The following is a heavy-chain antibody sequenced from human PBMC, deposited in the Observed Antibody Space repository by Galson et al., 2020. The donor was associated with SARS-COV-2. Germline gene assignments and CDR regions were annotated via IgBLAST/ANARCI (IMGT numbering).Heavy chain of an antibody. V-gene: IGHV4-59*01. J-gene: IGHJ6*02. D-gene: IGHD6-19*01. CDR1: GGSISSYY. CDR3: ARAHSSGWWYYYYGMDV. Sequence: SETLSLTCTVSGGSISSYYWSWIRQPPGKGLEWIGYIYYSGSTNYNPSLKSRVTISVDTSKNQFSLKLSSVTAADTAVYYCARAHSSGWWYYYYGMDVWGQGTTVTVSS. CDR2: IYYSGST.